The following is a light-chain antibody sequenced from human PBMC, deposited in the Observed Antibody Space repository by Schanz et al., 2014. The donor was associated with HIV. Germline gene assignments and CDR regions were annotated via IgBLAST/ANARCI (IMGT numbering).Light chain of an antibody. CDR1: QSVSTY. V-gene: IGKV3-20*01. CDR3: QQYGSSPWT. Sequence: EIVLTQSPGSLSLSPGDRATLSCRASQSVSTYLAWYQQRPGQSPRLLIYGASNRASGIPPRFSGSGSGTDFSLTISRLEPEDFAVYYCQQYGSSPWTFGQGTKVEIK. CDR2: GAS. J-gene: IGKJ1*01.